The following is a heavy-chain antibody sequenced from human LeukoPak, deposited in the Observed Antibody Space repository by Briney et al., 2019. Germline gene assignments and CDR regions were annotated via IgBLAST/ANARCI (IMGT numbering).Heavy chain of an antibody. CDR1: GFTFSSYA. J-gene: IGHJ4*02. CDR2: ISGSGIST. Sequence: GGSLSLSCAASGFTFSSYAMSWVRQAPGKGLEWVSTISGSGISTYYADSVKGRFTISRDNSENTLYLQMNSLRTEDTAIYYCAKDQPSSLVYWGQGTLVTVSS. CDR3: AKDQPSSLVY. D-gene: IGHD6-6*01. V-gene: IGHV3-23*01.